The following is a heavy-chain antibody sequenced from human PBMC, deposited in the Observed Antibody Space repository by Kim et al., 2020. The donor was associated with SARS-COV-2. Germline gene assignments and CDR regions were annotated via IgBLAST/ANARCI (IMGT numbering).Heavy chain of an antibody. CDR1: GGSISSGSYY. CDR3: AGFTILGDAFDI. D-gene: IGHD3-3*01. CDR2: IYTSGST. J-gene: IGHJ3*02. V-gene: IGHV4-61*02. Sequence: SETLSLTCTVSGGSISSGSYYWSWIRQPAGKGLEWIGRIYTSGSTNYNPSLKSRVTISVDTSKNQFSLKLSSVTAADTAVYYCAGFTILGDAFDIWGQGTMVTVSS.